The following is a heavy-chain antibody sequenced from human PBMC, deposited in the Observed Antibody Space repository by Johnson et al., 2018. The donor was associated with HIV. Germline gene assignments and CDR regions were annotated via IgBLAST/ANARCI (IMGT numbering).Heavy chain of an antibody. Sequence: HVQLVEFGGGVVQPGGSLRLSCAASGFTFSSYGMHWVRQAPGKGLEWVAFIRYDGSNKYYVDSVKGRFTISRDNSKNTVYLQMNNLRAEDTAVYYCAKDAGWSIVGATDGRDAFDIWGQGAMVTVSS. J-gene: IGHJ3*02. CDR2: IRYDGSNK. CDR3: AKDAGWSIVGATDGRDAFDI. V-gene: IGHV3-30*02. D-gene: IGHD1-26*01. CDR1: GFTFSSYG.